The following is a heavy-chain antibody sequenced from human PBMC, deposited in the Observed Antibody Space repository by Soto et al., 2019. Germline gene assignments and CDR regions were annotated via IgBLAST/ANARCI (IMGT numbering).Heavy chain of an antibody. Sequence: ASVKVSCKASGGTFSSYTISWVRQAPGQGLEWMGRIIPILGIANYAQKFQGRVTITADKSTSTAYMELSSLRSEDTAVYYCARVRVNCSGGSCYTDAFDIWGQGTMVTVSS. J-gene: IGHJ3*02. CDR2: IIPILGIA. CDR1: GGTFSSYT. CDR3: ARVRVNCSGGSCYTDAFDI. V-gene: IGHV1-69*02. D-gene: IGHD2-15*01.